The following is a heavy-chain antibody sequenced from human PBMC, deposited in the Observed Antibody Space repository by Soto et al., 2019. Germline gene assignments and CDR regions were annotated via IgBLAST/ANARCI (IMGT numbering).Heavy chain of an antibody. CDR2: IYYSGST. Sequence: QLQLQESGPGLVKPSETLSLTCTVSGGSISSSSYYWGWIRQPPGKGLEWIGRIYYSGSTYYNPSLKRRVXXSXDXXKNQFSLKLSSVTAADTAVYYCARHEAPSGWYFDYWGQGTLVTVSS. CDR3: ARHEAPSGWYFDY. D-gene: IGHD6-19*01. J-gene: IGHJ4*02. CDR1: GGSISSSSYY. V-gene: IGHV4-39*01.